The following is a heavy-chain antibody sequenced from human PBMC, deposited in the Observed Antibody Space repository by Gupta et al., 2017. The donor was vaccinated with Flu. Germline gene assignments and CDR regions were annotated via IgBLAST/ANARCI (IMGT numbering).Heavy chain of an antibody. Sequence: SVHYNPSLKSRLIIAVDTSKNQFSLRLRSVTAADTAVYYCARDSGSAGTMDPWGQGTLVTVAS. CDR3: ARDSGSAGTMDP. CDR2: SV. D-gene: IGHD1-7*01. J-gene: IGHJ5*02. V-gene: IGHV4-31*02.